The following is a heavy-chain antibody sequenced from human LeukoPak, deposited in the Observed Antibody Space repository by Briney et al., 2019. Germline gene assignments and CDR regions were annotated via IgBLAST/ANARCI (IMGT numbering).Heavy chain of an antibody. CDR3: ASDSIAAAGTYFDY. D-gene: IGHD6-13*01. CDR2: INAGNGNT. V-gene: IGHV1-3*01. J-gene: IGHJ4*02. CDR1: GFTFTSYA. Sequence: GASVKVSCKASGFTFTSYAIHWVRQAPGQRLEWMGWINAGNGNTKYSQKFQGRVTITRDTSASTAYMELSSLRSEDTAVYYCASDSIAAAGTYFDYWGQGTLVTVSS.